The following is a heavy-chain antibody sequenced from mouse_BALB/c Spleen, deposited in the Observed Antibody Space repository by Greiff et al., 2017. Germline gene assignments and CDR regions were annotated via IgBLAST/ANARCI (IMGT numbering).Heavy chain of an antibody. CDR1: GYTFTDYN. V-gene: IGHV1S29*02. D-gene: IGHD1-2*01. CDR2: IYPYNGGT. CDR3: AREDYGTQWNFDV. Sequence: VQLKESGPELVKPGASVKISCKASGYTFTDYNMHWVKQSHGKSLEWIGYIYPYNGGTGYNQKFKSKATLTVDNSSSTAYMELRSLTSEDSAVYYCAREDYGTQWNFDVWGAGTTVTVSS. J-gene: IGHJ1*01.